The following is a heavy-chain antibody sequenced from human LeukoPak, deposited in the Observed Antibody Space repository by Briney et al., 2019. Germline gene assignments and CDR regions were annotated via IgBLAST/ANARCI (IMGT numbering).Heavy chain of an antibody. Sequence: SETLSLTCAVYGGSFSGYYWSWIRQPPGKGLEWIGEINHSGGTNYNPSLRSRVTISVDTSKNQFSLKLSSVTAADTAVYYCATRELLWFGESLYGMDVWGQGTTVTVSS. CDR2: INHSGGT. V-gene: IGHV4-34*01. CDR1: GGSFSGYY. CDR3: ATRELLWFGESLYGMDV. J-gene: IGHJ6*02. D-gene: IGHD3-10*01.